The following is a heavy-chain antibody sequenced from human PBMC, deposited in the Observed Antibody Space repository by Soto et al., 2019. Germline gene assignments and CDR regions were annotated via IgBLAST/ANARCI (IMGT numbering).Heavy chain of an antibody. Sequence: QISLKESGPTLVKPTQTLTLTCTFSGFSLTTSGVGVGWIRQPPGKALEWLAIIYWNDDKRYSPSLKSRLTITRDISTTQVVLTMTNMDPVDTATYYCARSSSTTWPYYYHGMDVWGQGTTVSVSS. CDR3: ARSSSTTWPYYYHGMDV. J-gene: IGHJ6*02. V-gene: IGHV2-5*01. CDR1: GFSLTTSGVG. CDR2: IYWNDDK. D-gene: IGHD2-2*01.